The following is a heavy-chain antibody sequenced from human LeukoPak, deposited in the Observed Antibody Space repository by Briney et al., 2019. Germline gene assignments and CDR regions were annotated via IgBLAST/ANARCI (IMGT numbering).Heavy chain of an antibody. J-gene: IGHJ4*02. D-gene: IGHD3-10*01. Sequence: GGSLRLSCAASGFTFSSYGMHWVRQAPGKGLEGVAVISYDGSNKYYADSVEGRFTISRDNSKNTLYLQMNSLRAEDTAVYYCAKWSYYGSGYDYWGQGTLVTVSS. CDR2: ISYDGSNK. V-gene: IGHV3-30*18. CDR1: GFTFSSYG. CDR3: AKWSYYGSGYDY.